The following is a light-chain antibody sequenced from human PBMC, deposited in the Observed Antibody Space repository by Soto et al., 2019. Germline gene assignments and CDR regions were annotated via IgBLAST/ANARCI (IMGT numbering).Light chain of an antibody. J-gene: IGKJ3*01. CDR1: QSVSSSS. Sequence: EIVLTQSPGTLSLSPGERATLSCRASQSVSSSSLAWYQQKPGQAPRLLIYGASSRATGIADRFSGSGSGTDFTLTISRLEPEDRAVYYCQQYGSSPLITFGPGTKVD. CDR2: GAS. CDR3: QQYGSSPLIT. V-gene: IGKV3-20*01.